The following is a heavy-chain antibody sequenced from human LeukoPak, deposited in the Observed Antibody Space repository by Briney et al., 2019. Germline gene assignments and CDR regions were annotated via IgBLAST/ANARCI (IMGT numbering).Heavy chain of an antibody. CDR3: ARDNVLMVCARVDTAMEGY. CDR2: INWNGGST. Sequence: RPGGSLRLSCAAFGFTFDDYGMSWVRQAPGRGLEWVSGINWNGGSTGYADSVKGRFTISRDNAKNSLYLQMNSLRAEDTALYYCARDNVLMVCARVDTAMEGYWGQGTLVTVSS. CDR1: GFTFDDYG. V-gene: IGHV3-20*04. D-gene: IGHD2-8*01. J-gene: IGHJ4*02.